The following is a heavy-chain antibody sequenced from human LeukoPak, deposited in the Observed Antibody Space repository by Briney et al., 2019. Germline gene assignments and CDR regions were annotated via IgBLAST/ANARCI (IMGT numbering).Heavy chain of an antibody. V-gene: IGHV4-34*01. CDR3: ARAGHYDSSGYYYAY. CDR2: INHSGST. CDR1: GGSFSGYY. J-gene: IGHJ4*02. Sequence: PSETLSLTCAVYGGSFSGYYWSWIRQPPGKGLEWIGEINHSGSTNYNPSLKSRVTISVDTSKNQFSLKLSSVTAADTAVYYCARAGHYDSSGYYYAYWGQGTLVTVSS. D-gene: IGHD3-22*01.